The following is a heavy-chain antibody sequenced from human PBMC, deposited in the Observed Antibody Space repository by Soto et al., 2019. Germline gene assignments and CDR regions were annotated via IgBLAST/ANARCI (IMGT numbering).Heavy chain of an antibody. CDR1: GDSVTSGSIY. D-gene: IGHD3-3*01. J-gene: IGHJ6*02. Sequence: QVQLQESGPGLVKPSETLSLTCTVSGDSVTSGSIYWSWIRQPPGKGLEWIGYVHYTGSTNYNPSLKSRVAISVDTSTNHFSLTLSSVTAADAGVYYCASDRGNFGVVLADFYQYGMDVWGQGTAVTVSS. CDR2: VHYTGST. V-gene: IGHV4-61*03. CDR3: ASDRGNFGVVLADFYQYGMDV.